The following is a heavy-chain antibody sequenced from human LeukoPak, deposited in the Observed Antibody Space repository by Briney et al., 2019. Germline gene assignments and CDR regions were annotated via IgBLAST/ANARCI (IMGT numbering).Heavy chain of an antibody. CDR2: IYYSGST. Sequence: SETLSLTCTVSGGSIHSYWSWIRQPAGKGLEWIGSIYYSGSTYYNPSLKSRVTISVDTSKNQFSLKLSSVTAADTAVYYCARQGRISMIVVLIEDAFDIWGQGTMVTVSS. CDR3: ARQGRISMIVVLIEDAFDI. J-gene: IGHJ3*02. D-gene: IGHD3-22*01. CDR1: GGSIHSY. V-gene: IGHV4-39*01.